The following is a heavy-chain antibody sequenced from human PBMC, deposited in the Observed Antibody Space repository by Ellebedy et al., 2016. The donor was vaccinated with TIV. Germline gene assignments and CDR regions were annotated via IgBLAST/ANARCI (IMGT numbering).Heavy chain of an antibody. V-gene: IGHV3-23*01. CDR1: GITFSSYT. Sequence: GESLKISCAASGITFSSYTMSWVRQAPGKGLEWVSAISSNGDNTYYADSVKGRFTISRDSSKNTLFLQINTLRVEDTAVYYCAKVPDCWSGYLGYFDYWGQGTLVTVSS. CDR3: AKVPDCWSGYLGYFDY. CDR2: ISSNGDNT. J-gene: IGHJ4*02. D-gene: IGHD3-3*01.